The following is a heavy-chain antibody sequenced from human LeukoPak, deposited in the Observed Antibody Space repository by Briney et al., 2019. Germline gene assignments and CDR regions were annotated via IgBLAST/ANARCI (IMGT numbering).Heavy chain of an antibody. Sequence: SETLSLTCTVSGGSISSYYWSWIRQPPGKGLEWIGCIYYSGYTNYKSSLKSRVTISVDTSKNQFSLKLSSVTAADTAVYYCARTTMVRGAYYMDVWGKGTTVTVSS. D-gene: IGHD3-10*01. CDR3: ARTTMVRGAYYMDV. V-gene: IGHV4-59*01. CDR2: IYYSGYT. CDR1: GGSISSYY. J-gene: IGHJ6*03.